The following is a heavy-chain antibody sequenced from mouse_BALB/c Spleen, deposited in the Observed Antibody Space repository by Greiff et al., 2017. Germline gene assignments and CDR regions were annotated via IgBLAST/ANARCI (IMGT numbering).Heavy chain of an antibody. V-gene: IGHV5-4*02. CDR1: GFTFSDYY. D-gene: IGHD1-1*01. CDR2: ISDGGSYT. CDR3: ARGPYYYGSSLYAMDY. J-gene: IGHJ4*01. Sequence: EVNVVESGGGLVKPGGSLKLSCAASGFTFSDYYMYWVRQTPEKRLEWVATISDGGSYTYYPDSVKGRFTISRDNAKNNLYLQMSSLKSEDTAMYYCARGPYYYGSSLYAMDYWGQGTSVTVSS.